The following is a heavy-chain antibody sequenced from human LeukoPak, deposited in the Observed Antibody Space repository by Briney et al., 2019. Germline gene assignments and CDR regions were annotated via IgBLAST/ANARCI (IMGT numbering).Heavy chain of an antibody. J-gene: IGHJ3*02. Sequence: PGGSLRLSCAASGFPFSTYSMNWVRQAPGKGLEWVAYIGGGSDRSIFYADSVRGRFSISRDNAKNSLYLQMNRLRDDDTAVYHCARDDSWAFDIWGQGAMVTVSS. V-gene: IGHV3-48*02. CDR3: ARDDSWAFDI. CDR2: IGGGSDRSI. CDR1: GFPFSTYS. D-gene: IGHD2-15*01.